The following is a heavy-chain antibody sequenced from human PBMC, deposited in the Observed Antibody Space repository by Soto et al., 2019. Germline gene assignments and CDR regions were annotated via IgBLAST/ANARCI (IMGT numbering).Heavy chain of an antibody. CDR2: ISGSGGST. CDR3: AKAQGATRGYGMDV. CDR1: GFTFSSYA. Sequence: GGSLRLSCAASGFTFSSYAMSWVRQAPGKGLEWVSAISGSGGSTYYADSVKGRFTISRDNAKNTLYLQMNSLRAEDTAVYYWAKAQGATRGYGMDVWGQGTTVTVSS. V-gene: IGHV3-23*01. J-gene: IGHJ6*02. D-gene: IGHD1-26*01.